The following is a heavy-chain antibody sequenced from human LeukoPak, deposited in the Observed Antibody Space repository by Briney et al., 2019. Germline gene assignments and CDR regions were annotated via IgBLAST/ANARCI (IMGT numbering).Heavy chain of an antibody. J-gene: IGHJ5*02. CDR1: GGFFSTYH. CDR3: ARRNYYGSGTYGGWFGP. Sequence: SETLSLTCTVAGGFFSTYHWSWFRQPPGKGLEWLGYIYDSGKTNYNPSLKSRVIISVDTSKNQFSLKVNSVTAADTAIYYCARRNYYGSGTYGGWFGPWGQGTLVTVSS. V-gene: IGHV4-59*08. CDR2: IYDSGKT. D-gene: IGHD3-10*01.